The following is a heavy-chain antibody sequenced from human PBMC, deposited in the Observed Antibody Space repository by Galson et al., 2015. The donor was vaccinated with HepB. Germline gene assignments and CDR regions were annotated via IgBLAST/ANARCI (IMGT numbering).Heavy chain of an antibody. J-gene: IGHJ4*02. Sequence: QSGAEVKKPGESLRISCRGSGFSFTSYWINWVRQTPEKGLEWMGRIDPSDSYTNYSPSFQGHFTISADKSITTAYLQWTSLKASDTAMYFCARSLQETGYPTGLLQYWGQGTLVTVSS. V-gene: IGHV5-10-1*01. D-gene: IGHD3-9*01. CDR3: ARSLQETGYPTGLLQY. CDR2: IDPSDSYT. CDR1: GFSFTSYW.